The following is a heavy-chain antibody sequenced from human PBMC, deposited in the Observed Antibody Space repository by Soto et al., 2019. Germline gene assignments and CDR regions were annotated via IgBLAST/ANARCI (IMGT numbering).Heavy chain of an antibody. CDR2: ISAYNGNT. Sequence: GASVKLSCKASGYTFTSYGISWVRQAPGQGLEWMGWISAYNGNTNYAQKLQGRVTMTTDTSTSTAYMELRSLRSDDTAVYYCARVKMGSSWSSYYYYYMDVWGKGTTVTVSS. CDR1: GYTFTSYG. V-gene: IGHV1-18*01. CDR3: ARVKMGSSWSSYYYYYMDV. J-gene: IGHJ6*03. D-gene: IGHD6-13*01.